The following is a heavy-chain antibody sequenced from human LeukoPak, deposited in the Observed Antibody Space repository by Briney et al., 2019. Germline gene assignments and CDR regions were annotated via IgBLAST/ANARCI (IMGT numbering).Heavy chain of an antibody. CDR3: ARDMTTVTTSFEAFDI. Sequence: ASVKVSCKASGGTFSSYVINWVRQAPGQGLEWMGIINPSGGSTSYAQKFQGRVTMTRDTSTSTVYMELSSLRSEDTAVYYCARDMTTVTTSFEAFDIWGQGTMVTVSS. D-gene: IGHD4-17*01. CDR2: INPSGGST. J-gene: IGHJ3*02. CDR1: GGTFSSYV. V-gene: IGHV1-46*01.